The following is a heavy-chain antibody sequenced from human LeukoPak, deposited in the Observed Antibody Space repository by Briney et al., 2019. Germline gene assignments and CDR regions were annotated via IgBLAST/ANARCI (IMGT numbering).Heavy chain of an antibody. D-gene: IGHD5-24*01. CDR2: ISGDGGST. CDR1: GFTFSSYW. Sequence: PGGSLRLSCAASGFTFSSYWMHWVRQAAGKGLVWVSRISGDGGSTGYVDSVKGRFTISRDNAKNTLYLQTNSLRAEDTAVYYCARDSGHRGDFWGQGTLVTVSS. V-gene: IGHV3-74*01. CDR3: ARDSGHRGDF. J-gene: IGHJ4*02.